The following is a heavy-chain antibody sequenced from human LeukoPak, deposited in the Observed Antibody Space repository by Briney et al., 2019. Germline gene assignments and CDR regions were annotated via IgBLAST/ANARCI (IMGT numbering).Heavy chain of an antibody. CDR3: VRYSGSRHTLDY. CDR1: GFTFSSYW. CDR2: IKQDGSEK. V-gene: IGHV3-7*03. J-gene: IGHJ4*02. D-gene: IGHD1-26*01. Sequence: GGSPRLSCAASGFTFSSYWMSWVRKAPGKGLEWVANIKQDGSEKYYVDSVKGRFTISRDNAKNSLYLQMNSMRAEDTAVYYCVRYSGSRHTLDYWGQGTLVTVSS.